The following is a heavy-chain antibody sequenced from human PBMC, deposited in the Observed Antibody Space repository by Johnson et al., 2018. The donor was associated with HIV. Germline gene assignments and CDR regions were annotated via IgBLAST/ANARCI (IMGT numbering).Heavy chain of an antibody. CDR3: AREGKDAFDI. Sequence: VQLVESGGVVVQPGGSLRLSCAASGFTFDDYTMHWVRQAPGKGLEWVSLISWDGGSTYYADSVKGRFTISRDNSKNSLYLQMNSLRAEYTAVYYCAREGKDAFDIWGQGTMVTVSS. CDR2: ISWDGGST. J-gene: IGHJ3*02. D-gene: IGHD3-10*01. V-gene: IGHV3-43*01. CDR1: GFTFDDYT.